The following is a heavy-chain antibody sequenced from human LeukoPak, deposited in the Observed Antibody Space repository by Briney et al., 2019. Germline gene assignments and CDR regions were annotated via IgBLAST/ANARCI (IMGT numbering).Heavy chain of an antibody. CDR3: TRGRGKYYYDSSGYYAG. Sequence: SETLSLTCTVSGGSISSYYWSWIRQPPGKGLEWIGYIYYSGSTNYNPSLKSRVTISVDTSKNQFSLKLSSVTAADTAVYYCTRGRGKYYYDSSGYYAGWGQGTLVTVSS. CDR2: IYYSGST. J-gene: IGHJ4*02. D-gene: IGHD3-22*01. V-gene: IGHV4-59*01. CDR1: GGSISSYY.